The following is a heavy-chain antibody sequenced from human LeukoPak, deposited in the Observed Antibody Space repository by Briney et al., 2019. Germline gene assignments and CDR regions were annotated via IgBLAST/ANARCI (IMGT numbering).Heavy chain of an antibody. J-gene: IGHJ4*02. V-gene: IGHV1-8*01. Sequence: ASVKVPCKASGYTFTSYDINWVRQATGQGLEWMGWMNPNSGNTGYAQKFQGRVTMTRNTSISTAYMELSSPRSEDTAVYYCARGIAAAGTRFGDYWGQGTLVTVSS. D-gene: IGHD6-13*01. CDR2: MNPNSGNT. CDR1: GYTFTSYD. CDR3: ARGIAAAGTRFGDY.